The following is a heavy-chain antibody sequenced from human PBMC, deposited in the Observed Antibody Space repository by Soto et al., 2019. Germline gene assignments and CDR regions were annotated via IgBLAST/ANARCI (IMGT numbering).Heavy chain of an antibody. D-gene: IGHD2-2*03. Sequence: SVKVSCKASGGTFSSHAISWVRQAPGRGLEWMGGIIPIFGTTNYAQNFRARVTITADESTSTADMELSSLTSEDTAVYYCGSVGYCSSTNCLFYYYHYGMDVWGQGTTVTVSS. CDR3: GSVGYCSSTNCLFYYYHYGMDV. J-gene: IGHJ6*02. CDR2: IIPIFGTT. V-gene: IGHV1-69*13. CDR1: GGTFSSHA.